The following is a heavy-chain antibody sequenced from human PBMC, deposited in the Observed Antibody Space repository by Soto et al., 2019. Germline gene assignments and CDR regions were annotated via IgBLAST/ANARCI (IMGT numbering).Heavy chain of an antibody. Sequence: PSETLSLTCTVSGDSISSGDYYWSWIRQPPGKGLEWIGYIYYSGSTYYNPSLKSRVTISVDTSKNQFSLKLSSVTAADTAVYYCARDVSGYDSSGYSIRAFDYWGQGTLVTVS. CDR1: GDSISSGDYY. V-gene: IGHV4-30-4*01. J-gene: IGHJ4*02. CDR3: ARDVSGYDSSGYSIRAFDY. CDR2: IYYSGST. D-gene: IGHD3-22*01.